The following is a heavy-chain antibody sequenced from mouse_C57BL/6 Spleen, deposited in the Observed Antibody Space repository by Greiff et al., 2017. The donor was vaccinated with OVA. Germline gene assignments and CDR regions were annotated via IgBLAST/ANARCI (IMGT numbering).Heavy chain of an antibody. Sequence: QVQLKESGPGLVQPSQSLSITCTVSGFSLTSYGVHWVRQSPGKGLEWLGVIWSGGSTDYNAAFISRLSISKDNSKSQVFFKMNSLQADDTAIYYCARRFYDGYPAWFAYWGQGTLVTVSA. CDR2: IWSGGST. J-gene: IGHJ3*01. V-gene: IGHV2-2*01. CDR1: GFSLTSYG. D-gene: IGHD2-3*01. CDR3: ARRFYDGYPAWFAY.